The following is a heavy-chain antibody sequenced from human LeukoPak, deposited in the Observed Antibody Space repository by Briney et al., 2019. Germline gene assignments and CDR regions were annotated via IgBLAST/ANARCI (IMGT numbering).Heavy chain of an antibody. D-gene: IGHD3-10*01. Sequence: GGSLRLSCAASGFTFSSYAMHWVRQAPGKGLEWVAVISYDGSNKYYADSVKGRFTISRDNSKNTLYLQMNSLRAEDTAVYCCARDASITMVRGRAYYYYYMDVWGKGTTVTVSS. V-gene: IGHV3-30*04. CDR2: ISYDGSNK. CDR1: GFTFSSYA. CDR3: ARDASITMVRGRAYYYYYMDV. J-gene: IGHJ6*03.